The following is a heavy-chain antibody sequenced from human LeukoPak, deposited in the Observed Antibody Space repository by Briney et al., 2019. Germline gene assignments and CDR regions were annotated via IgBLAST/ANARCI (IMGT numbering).Heavy chain of an antibody. CDR2: ISFDESHE. CDR1: GFMFSSNW. J-gene: IGHJ5*02. Sequence: GGSLRLSCVASGFMFSSNWMNWVRQAPGKGLEWVAVISFDESHEYYADSVKGRFTISRDNSRNTVYLQMDSLRAEDTAVYYCARAAGVRNWFDPWGQGTLVTVSS. V-gene: IGHV3-30*14. CDR3: ARAAGVRNWFDP.